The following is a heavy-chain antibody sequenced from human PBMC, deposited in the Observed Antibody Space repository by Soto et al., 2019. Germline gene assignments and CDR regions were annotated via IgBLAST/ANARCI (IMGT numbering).Heavy chain of an antibody. CDR3: ARERRGGFDI. J-gene: IGHJ3*02. CDR1: GFSFSTYD. Sequence: GGSLRLSCAASGFSFSTYDMHWVRQGTGKGLEWVSGIGNAGDTNYSDSVKGRFTISRENAKNSLYLQMNSLRAGDTAVYYCARERRGGFDIWGQGTMVTVSS. V-gene: IGHV3-13*01. CDR2: IGNAGDT. D-gene: IGHD1-1*01.